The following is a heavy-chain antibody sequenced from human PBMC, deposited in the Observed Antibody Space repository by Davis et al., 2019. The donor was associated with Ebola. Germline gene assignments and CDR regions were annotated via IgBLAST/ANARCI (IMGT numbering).Heavy chain of an antibody. Sequence: SETLSLTCTVSGDSISSYYWSWIRQTPGKELEWIGYIHHSGITNYSPSLKSRVTISVDTSKNQFSLKLKSVTAADTAVYYCASTIFGVAIDRFDYWGQGHLVTVSS. CDR2: IHHSGIT. D-gene: IGHD3-3*01. CDR3: ASTIFGVAIDRFDY. V-gene: IGHV4-4*09. J-gene: IGHJ4*02. CDR1: GDSISSYY.